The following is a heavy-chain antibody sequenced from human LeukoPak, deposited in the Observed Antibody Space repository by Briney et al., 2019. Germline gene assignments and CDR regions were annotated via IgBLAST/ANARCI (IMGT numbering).Heavy chain of an antibody. V-gene: IGHV3-48*03. CDR3: ARGSSWYMVRWFDP. CDR1: GFTFSSYE. D-gene: IGHD6-13*01. J-gene: IGHJ5*02. CDR2: ISSSGSTI. Sequence: GGSLRLSCAASGFTFSSYEMNWVRQAPGKGLEWVSYISSSGSTIYYADSVKGRFTISRDNAKNSPYLQMNSLRAEDTAVYYCARGSSWYMVRWFDPWGQGTLVTVSS.